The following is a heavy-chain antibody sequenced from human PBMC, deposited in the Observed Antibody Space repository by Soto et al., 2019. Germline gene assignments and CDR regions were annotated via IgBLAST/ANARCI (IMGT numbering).Heavy chain of an antibody. CDR2: IYYSGST. CDR3: ARTPDSYGEATRGYGY. CDR1: GGYVSSGSYY. V-gene: IGHV4-61*01. D-gene: IGHD4-17*01. J-gene: IGHJ4*02. Sequence: SETLSLTCTVSGGYVSSGSYYWSWIRQPPGKGLEWIGYIYYSGSTNYTPSLKRRVTISVDTSKNQFSLKLSSVTAADTAVYYCARTPDSYGEATRGYGYWGQGTLVTVSS.